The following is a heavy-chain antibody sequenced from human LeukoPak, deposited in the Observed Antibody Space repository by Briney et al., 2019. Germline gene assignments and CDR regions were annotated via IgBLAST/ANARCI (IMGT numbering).Heavy chain of an antibody. CDR3: ARDLGGGLQNTIDY. CDR2: IWYDGSNK. Sequence: PGGSLRLSCAASGFTFSSYAMHWVRQAPGKGLEWVAVIWYDGSNKYYADSVKGRFTISRDNSKNTLYLQMNSLRAEDTAVYYCARDLGGGLQNTIDYWGQGTLVTVSS. D-gene: IGHD2-15*01. V-gene: IGHV3-33*08. CDR1: GFTFSSYA. J-gene: IGHJ4*02.